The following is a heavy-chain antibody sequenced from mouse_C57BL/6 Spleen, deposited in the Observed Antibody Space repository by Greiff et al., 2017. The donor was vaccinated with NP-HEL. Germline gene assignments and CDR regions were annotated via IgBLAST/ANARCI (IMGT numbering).Heavy chain of an antibody. CDR1: GFTFSDYG. D-gene: IGHD2-1*01. CDR2: ISSGSSTI. J-gene: IGHJ1*03. V-gene: IGHV5-17*01. CDR3: ARYGNYVYFDV. Sequence: EVHLVESGGGLVKPGGSLKLSCAASGFTFSDYGMHWVRQAPEKGLEWVAYISSGSSTIYYADTVKGRFTISRDNAKNTLFLQMTSLRSEDTAMYYCARYGNYVYFDVWGTGTTVTVSS.